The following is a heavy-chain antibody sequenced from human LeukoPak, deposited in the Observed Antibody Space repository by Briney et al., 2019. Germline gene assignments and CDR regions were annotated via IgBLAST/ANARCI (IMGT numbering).Heavy chain of an antibody. J-gene: IGHJ4*02. CDR1: GFTLSNHP. V-gene: IGHV3-23*01. CDR2: LSDTGDST. CDR3: AKGDCSSGSCYFDY. D-gene: IGHD2-15*01. Sequence: EGSLRLSCAASGFTLSNHPMYWVRQAPGKGLEWVSSLSDTGDSTHYADSVKGRFTITRDSARSALYLQMNSLRAEDTAVYYCAKGDCSSGSCYFDYWGQGSQVTVSS.